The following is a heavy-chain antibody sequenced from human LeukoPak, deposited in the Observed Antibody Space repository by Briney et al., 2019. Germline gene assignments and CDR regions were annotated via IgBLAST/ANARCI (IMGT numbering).Heavy chain of an antibody. CDR2: IYYSGST. V-gene: IGHV4-61*01. CDR1: GGSISSGSYY. Sequence: SETLSLTCTVSGGSISSGSYYWSWIRQPPGKGLEWIGYIYYSGSTNYNPSLKSRVTISVDTSKNQFSLKLSSVTAADTAVYYCARHQENSSGWYEYFQHWGQGTLVTVSS. CDR3: ARHQENSSGWYEYFQH. D-gene: IGHD6-19*01. J-gene: IGHJ1*01.